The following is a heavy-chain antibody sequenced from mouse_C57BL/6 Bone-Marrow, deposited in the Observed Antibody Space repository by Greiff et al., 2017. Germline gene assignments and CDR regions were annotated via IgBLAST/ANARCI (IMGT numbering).Heavy chain of an antibody. D-gene: IGHD2-12*01. J-gene: IGHJ1*03. CDR3: VRGGPYDRYFDV. CDR2: IRSKSNNYAT. Sequence: EVKLEESGGGLVQPKGSLKLSCAASGFSFNTYAMNWVRQAPGKGLEWVARIRSKSNNYATYYADSVKDRFTISRDDSESMLYLQMNNLKTEDTAMYYCVRGGPYDRYFDVWGTGTTVTVSS. V-gene: IGHV10-1*01. CDR1: GFSFNTYA.